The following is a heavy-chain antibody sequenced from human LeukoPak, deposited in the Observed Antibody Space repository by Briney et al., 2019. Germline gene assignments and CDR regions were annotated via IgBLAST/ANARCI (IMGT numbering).Heavy chain of an antibody. CDR3: ASWVPYHYYGMDV. Sequence: SETLFLTCTVSGGSVSSDNYYWSWIRQPPGKGLEWVGYMYYSGSTNYNPSLESRVTISMDTSKNQFSLRLSSVTAADTAVYYYASWVPYHYYGMDVWGHGTTVTVSS. V-gene: IGHV4-61*01. J-gene: IGHJ6*02. D-gene: IGHD2-21*01. CDR1: GGSVSSDNYY. CDR2: MYYSGST.